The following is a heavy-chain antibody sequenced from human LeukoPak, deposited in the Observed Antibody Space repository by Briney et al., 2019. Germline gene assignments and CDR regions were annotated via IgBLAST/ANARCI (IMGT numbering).Heavy chain of an antibody. Sequence: SETLSLTCSVSGGSISTYYWNWIRQTPGKGLEWLGHISNGNTDYNPSLKSRVTISVDTSKNQFSLKLTSVTAADMAVYYCARDKAHSYGRYFDPWGQGALVTVSS. V-gene: IGHV4-59*01. J-gene: IGHJ5*02. CDR3: ARDKAHSYGRYFDP. CDR1: GGSISTYY. D-gene: IGHD5-18*01. CDR2: ISNGNT.